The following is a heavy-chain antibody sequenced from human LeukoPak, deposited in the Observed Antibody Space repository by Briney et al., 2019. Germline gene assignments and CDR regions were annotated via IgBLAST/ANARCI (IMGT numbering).Heavy chain of an antibody. J-gene: IGHJ5*02. V-gene: IGHV4-39*07. D-gene: IGHD6-6*01. CDR1: GGSISSSSSY. CDR3: AQYSSSPSNWFDP. CDR2: IYYSGST. Sequence: PSETLSLTCTVSGGSISSSSSYWGWVRQPPGKGLEWIGSIYYSGSTYYNPSLKSRVTISVDTSKNQFSLKLSSVTAADTAVYYCAQYSSSPSNWFDPWGQGTLVTVSP.